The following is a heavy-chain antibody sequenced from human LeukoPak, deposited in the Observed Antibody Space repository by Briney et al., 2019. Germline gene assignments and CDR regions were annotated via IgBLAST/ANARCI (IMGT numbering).Heavy chain of an antibody. V-gene: IGHV1-46*01. J-gene: IGHJ3*02. D-gene: IGHD4-17*01. CDR1: GYTLTSYH. CDR2: INPSDGST. CDR3: ARFLHGDSTKDAFDI. Sequence: GASVKVSCKASGYTLTSYHMHWVRQAPGQGPEWMGIINPSDGSTSYPQRFQGRVTMTRDTSTSTVNMELSSLRSEDTAVYYCARFLHGDSTKDAFDIWGQGTMVTVSS.